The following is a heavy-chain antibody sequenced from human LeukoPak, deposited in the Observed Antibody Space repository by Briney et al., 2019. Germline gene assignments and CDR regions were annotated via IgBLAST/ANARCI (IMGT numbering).Heavy chain of an antibody. CDR3: AGTGSFDY. V-gene: IGHV4-59*12. CDR2: IYFSGTT. J-gene: IGHJ4*02. Sequence: PSETLSLTCTVSGGSISSYYWSWVRQPPGKGLEWIGYIYFSGTTYFKPSLKRRVTISVDTSKNQFSLKLTSVTAADTAVYYCAGTGSFDYWGQGTLVTVSS. CDR1: GGSISSYY. D-gene: IGHD1-14*01.